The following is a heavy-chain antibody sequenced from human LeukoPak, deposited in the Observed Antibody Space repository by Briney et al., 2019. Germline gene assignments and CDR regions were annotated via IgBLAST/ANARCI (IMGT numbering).Heavy chain of an antibody. V-gene: IGHV3-9*01. D-gene: IGHD2-2*01. CDR1: GFTFDDYA. CDR2: ISWNSGSI. Sequence: GGSLRLSCAASGFTFDDYAMHWVRQAPGKGLEWVSGISWNSGSIDYADSVKGRFIISRDNAKNSLYLQMGSLSTEDTAFYYCAKEMDLSRYCSSTSCHPFDFWGQGTLVTVSS. CDR3: AKEMDLSRYCSSTSCHPFDF. J-gene: IGHJ4*02.